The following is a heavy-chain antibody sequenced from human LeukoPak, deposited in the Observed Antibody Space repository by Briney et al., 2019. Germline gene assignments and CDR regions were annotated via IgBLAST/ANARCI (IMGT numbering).Heavy chain of an antibody. V-gene: IGHV1-2*02. CDR2: IHPNSGGT. Sequence: ASVKVSCKASGYTFTGYYIHWVRQAPGQGLEWMGWIHPNSGGTNYAQKFQGRVTMTRDTSISTAYMELSRLRSDDTAVYYCARAARYSGSYADYFDYWGQGTLVTVSS. J-gene: IGHJ4*02. D-gene: IGHD1-26*01. CDR3: ARAARYSGSYADYFDY. CDR1: GYTFTGYY.